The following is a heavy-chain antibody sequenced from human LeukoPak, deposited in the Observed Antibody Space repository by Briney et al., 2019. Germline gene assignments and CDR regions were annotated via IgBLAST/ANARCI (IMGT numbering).Heavy chain of an antibody. V-gene: IGHV3-23*01. Sequence: GGSLRLSCAASGFTFSSYAMSWVRQAPGKGLEWVSAISGSGGGTHYADSVKGRFTISRDNSKNTLYLQMNSLRAEDTAVYYCAKHRSHWGSVDCWGQGTLVTVSS. CDR1: GFTFSSYA. J-gene: IGHJ4*02. CDR2: ISGSGGGT. D-gene: IGHD7-27*01. CDR3: AKHRSHWGSVDC.